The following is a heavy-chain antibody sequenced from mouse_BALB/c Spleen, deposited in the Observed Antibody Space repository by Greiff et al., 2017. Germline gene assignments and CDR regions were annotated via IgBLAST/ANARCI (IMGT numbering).Heavy chain of an antibody. D-gene: IGHD2-1*01. CDR3: SSGEDGNAFAY. V-gene: IGHV5-6-5*01. J-gene: IGHJ3*01. CDR1: GFTFSSYA. Sequence: EVQVVESGGGLVKPGGSLTLSCAASGFTFSSYAMSWVRQNPAKKMEWVASISSGGSTYYPDSVKVRFTISRDNARNILYLQMSSLRSEDTAMYYCSSGEDGNAFAYWGQGTLVTVSA. CDR2: ISSGGST.